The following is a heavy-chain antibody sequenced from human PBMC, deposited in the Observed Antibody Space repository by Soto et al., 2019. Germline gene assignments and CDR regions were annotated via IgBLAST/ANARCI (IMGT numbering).Heavy chain of an antibody. J-gene: IGHJ5*02. V-gene: IGHV1-18*01. D-gene: IGHD3-16*02. CDR2: ISAYNGNT. CDR3: ARAYDVSLRRQNWFDP. Sequence: QVQLVQSGAEVKKPGASVKVSCKASGYTFTSYGISWVRQAPGQGLEWMGWISAYNGNTNYAQKLQGRVTMTTDTSTSTDYMELRSLRSDDTAVYYCARAYDVSLRRQNWFDPWGQGTLVTVSS. CDR1: GYTFTSYG.